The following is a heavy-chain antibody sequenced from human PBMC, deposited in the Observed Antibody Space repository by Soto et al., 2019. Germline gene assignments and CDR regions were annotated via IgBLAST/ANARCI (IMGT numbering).Heavy chain of an antibody. CDR2: LYYTGTT. J-gene: IGHJ4*02. CDR1: VGAIGSSSYY. CDR3: AREHYYDSSGYDY. D-gene: IGHD3-22*01. V-gene: IGHV4-39*07. Sequence: WEPLSLPCSLSVGAIGSSSYYLCWILQPPGKGLEWIGSLYYTGTTYYNSSLKSRVTISADKSQNQFSLKLSSVTAADTAVYYCAREHYYDSSGYDYWGQGTLVTVSS.